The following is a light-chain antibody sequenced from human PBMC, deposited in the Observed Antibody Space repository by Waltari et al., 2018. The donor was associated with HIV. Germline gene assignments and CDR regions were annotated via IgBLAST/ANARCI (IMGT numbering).Light chain of an antibody. V-gene: IGLV1-40*01. CDR1: SSNIGSPYD. CDR3: QSYDSDLSSPV. CDR2: TRD. Sequence: QSVLTQPPSVSGAPGQRVTISCTGNSSNIGSPYDVHWYLQTPGSAPKLLNTRDSGPSGVPERFSGSRSGTSASLAITALRTEDEGTYYCQSYDSDLSSPVFGGGTELTVL. J-gene: IGLJ3*02.